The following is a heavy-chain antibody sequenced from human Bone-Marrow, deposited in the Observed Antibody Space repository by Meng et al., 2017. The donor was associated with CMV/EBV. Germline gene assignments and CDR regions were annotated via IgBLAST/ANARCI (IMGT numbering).Heavy chain of an antibody. V-gene: IGHV4-61*08. J-gene: IGHJ6*02. CDR2: IYYSGST. CDR3: ARGKVVVVPAAYSGFHYYYYYGMDV. D-gene: IGHD2-2*01. Sequence: GSLRLSCTVSGGSVSSGGYYWSWIRQPPGKGLEWIGYIYYSGSTNYNPSLKSRVTISVDTSKNQFSLKLSSVTAADTAVYYCARGKVVVVPAAYSGFHYYYYYGMDVWGQGTTVTVSS. CDR1: GGSVSSGGYY.